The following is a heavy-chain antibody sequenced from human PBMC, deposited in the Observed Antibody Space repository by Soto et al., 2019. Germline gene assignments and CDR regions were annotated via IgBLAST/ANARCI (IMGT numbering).Heavy chain of an antibody. V-gene: IGHV4-4*07. CDR3: ARGFKDIVVVVAANAFDI. CDR2: IYTSGST. D-gene: IGHD2-15*01. CDR1: GDSISSYY. Sequence: SETLSLTCTVSGDSISSYYWSWIRQPAGKGLEWIGRIYTSGSTNYNPSLKSRVTMSVDTSKNQFSLKLSSVTAADTAVYYCARGFKDIVVVVAANAFDIWGQGTMVTVSS. J-gene: IGHJ3*02.